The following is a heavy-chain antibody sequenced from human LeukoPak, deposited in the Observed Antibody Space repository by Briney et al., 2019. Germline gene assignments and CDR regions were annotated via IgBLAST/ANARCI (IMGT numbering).Heavy chain of an antibody. CDR2: INHSGST. CDR1: GGSFSGYY. V-gene: IGHV4-34*01. J-gene: IGHJ5*02. D-gene: IGHD3-10*01. CDR3: ARGSDYYGSGTFDP. Sequence: PLETLSLTCAVYGGSFSGYYWSWIRQPPGKGLEWIGEINHSGSTNYNPSLKSRVTISVDTSKNQFSLELSSVTAADTAVYYCARGSDYYGSGTFDPWGQGTLVTVSS.